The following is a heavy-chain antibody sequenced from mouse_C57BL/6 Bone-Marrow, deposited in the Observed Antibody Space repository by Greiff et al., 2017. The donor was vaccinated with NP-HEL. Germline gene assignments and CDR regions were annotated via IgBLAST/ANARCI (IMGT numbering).Heavy chain of an antibody. J-gene: IGHJ4*01. CDR2: SRNKANDYTT. CDR1: GFTFSDFY. D-gene: IGHD2-5*01. CDR3: ARDAFYYSNLYAMDY. Sequence: EVMLVESGGGLVQSGRSLRLSCATSGFTFSDFYMEWVRQAPGKGLEWIAASRNKANDYTTEYSASVKGRFIVSRDTSQSILYLQMNALRAEDTAIYYCARDAFYYSNLYAMDYWGQGTSVTVSS. V-gene: IGHV7-1*01.